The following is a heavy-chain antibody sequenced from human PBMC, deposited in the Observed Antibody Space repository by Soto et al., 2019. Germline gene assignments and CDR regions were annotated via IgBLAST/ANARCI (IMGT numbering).Heavy chain of an antibody. V-gene: IGHV3-74*01. CDR1: GFTFSSYW. D-gene: IGHD6-19*01. Sequence: GGSLRLSCAASGFTFSSYWMHWVRQAPGKGLVWVSRINSDGSSTSYADSVKGRFTISRDNAKNTLYLQMNSLRAEDTAVYYCARAPGGIAVAAYFDYWGQGTLVTVS. J-gene: IGHJ4*02. CDR3: ARAPGGIAVAAYFDY. CDR2: INSDGSST.